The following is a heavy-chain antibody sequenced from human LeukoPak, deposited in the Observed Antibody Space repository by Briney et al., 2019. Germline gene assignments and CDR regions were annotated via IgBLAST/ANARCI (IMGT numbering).Heavy chain of an antibody. D-gene: IGHD3-10*01. V-gene: IGHV4-30-2*01. Sequence: SETLSLTCTVSGGSISSGGYYWSWIRQPPGKGLEWIGYIYHSGSTYYNPSLKSRVTISVDRSKNQFSLKLSSVTAADTAVYYCARAPRVLWFGELVYFDYWGQGTLVTVSS. CDR2: IYHSGST. J-gene: IGHJ4*02. CDR1: GGSISSGGYY. CDR3: ARAPRVLWFGELVYFDY.